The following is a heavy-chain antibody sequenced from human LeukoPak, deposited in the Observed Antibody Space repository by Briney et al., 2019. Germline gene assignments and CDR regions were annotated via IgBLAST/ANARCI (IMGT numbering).Heavy chain of an antibody. CDR3: AKNTGYYDSSGYYDY. Sequence: GGSLRLSCAASGFTFSSYAMSWVRQAPGKGLEWVSAISGSGGSTYYADSVKGRFTISRDNSKNTLFLQMNSLRAEDTAVYYCAKNTGYYDSSGYYDYWGQGTLVTVSS. CDR1: GFTFSSYA. V-gene: IGHV3-23*01. J-gene: IGHJ4*02. CDR2: ISGSGGST. D-gene: IGHD3-22*01.